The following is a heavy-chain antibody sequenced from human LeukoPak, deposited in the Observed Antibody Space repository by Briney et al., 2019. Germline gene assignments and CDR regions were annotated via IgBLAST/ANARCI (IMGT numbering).Heavy chain of an antibody. Sequence: SENLSLTCTVSGGSISSYYWSWIRQPPGKGLEWIGYIYYSGSTNYNPSLKSRVTISVDTSKNQFSLKLSSVTAADTAVYYCARESIAVAGIYYFDYWGQGTLVTVSS. J-gene: IGHJ4*02. CDR2: IYYSGST. D-gene: IGHD6-19*01. CDR3: ARESIAVAGIYYFDY. V-gene: IGHV4-59*01. CDR1: GGSISSYY.